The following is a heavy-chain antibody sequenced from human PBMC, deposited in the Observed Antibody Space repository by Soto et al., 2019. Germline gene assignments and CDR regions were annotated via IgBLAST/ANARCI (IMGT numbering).Heavy chain of an antibody. CDR3: AGEPYYDFWSGYLYGMDV. CDR2: ISSSGSTI. V-gene: IGHV3-48*03. J-gene: IGHJ6*02. Sequence: GGSLRLSXAASGFTFSSYEMNWVRQAPGKGLEWVSYISSSGSTIYYADSVKGRFTISRDNAKNSLYLQMNSLRAEDTAVYYCAGEPYYDFWSGYLYGMDVWGQGTTVTVSS. CDR1: GFTFSSYE. D-gene: IGHD3-3*01.